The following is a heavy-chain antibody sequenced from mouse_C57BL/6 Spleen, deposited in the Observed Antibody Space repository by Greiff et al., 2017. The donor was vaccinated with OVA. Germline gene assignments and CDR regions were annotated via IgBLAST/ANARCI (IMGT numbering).Heavy chain of an antibody. CDR3: ARDTTTVVAPYYAMDY. CDR1: GFTFSSYA. CDR2: ISDGGSYT. J-gene: IGHJ4*01. V-gene: IGHV5-4*01. D-gene: IGHD1-1*01. Sequence: VQLKESGGGLVKPGGSLKLSCAASGFTFSSYAMSWVRQTPEKRLEWVATISDGGSYTYYPDNVKGRFTISRDNAKNNLYLQMSHLKSEDTAMYYCARDTTTVVAPYYAMDYWGQGTSVTVSS.